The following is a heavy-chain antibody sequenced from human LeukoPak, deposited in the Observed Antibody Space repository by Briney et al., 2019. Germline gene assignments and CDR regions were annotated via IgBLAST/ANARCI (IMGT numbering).Heavy chain of an antibody. V-gene: IGHV4-39*07. CDR2: IYTSGST. J-gene: IGHJ3*02. D-gene: IGHD3-10*01. Sequence: SETLSLTCSVSGDSISSTSYYWSWIRQPPGKGLEWIGSIYTSGSTDYNPSLKSRVTISVDTSKNQFSLKLSSVTAADTAVYYCARVDPEYYYGSGSYNPLGAFDIWGQGTMVTVSS. CDR1: GDSISSTSYY. CDR3: ARVDPEYYYGSGSYNPLGAFDI.